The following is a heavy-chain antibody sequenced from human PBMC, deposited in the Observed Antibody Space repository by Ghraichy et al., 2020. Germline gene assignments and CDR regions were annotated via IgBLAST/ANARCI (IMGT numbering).Heavy chain of an antibody. V-gene: IGHV4-34*01. D-gene: IGHD6-13*01. CDR1: GGSFSGYY. Sequence: SETLSLTCAVYGGSFSGYYWSWIRQPPGKGLEWIGEINHSGSTNYNPSLKSRVTISVDTSKNQFSLKLSSVTAADTAVYYCARGLREQQLVRVDGAFDIWGQGTMVTVSS. CDR2: INHSGST. J-gene: IGHJ3*02. CDR3: ARGLREQQLVRVDGAFDI.